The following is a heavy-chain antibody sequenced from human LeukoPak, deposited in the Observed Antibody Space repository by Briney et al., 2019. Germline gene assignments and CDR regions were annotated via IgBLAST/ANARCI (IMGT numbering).Heavy chain of an antibody. V-gene: IGHV3-30*02. CDR1: GFTFSSNG. CDR3: AKARYSGSPALDF. CDR2: TRYDESKT. J-gene: IGHJ4*02. Sequence: GGSLRLSRAPSGFTFSSNGMHWVRQTPGKGLDWVAFTRYDESKTFYGDSVRGRFTISRDNSKNTLYLQMNSLTTDDSAVYYCAKARYSGSPALDFWGQGTLVTVSS. D-gene: IGHD1-26*01.